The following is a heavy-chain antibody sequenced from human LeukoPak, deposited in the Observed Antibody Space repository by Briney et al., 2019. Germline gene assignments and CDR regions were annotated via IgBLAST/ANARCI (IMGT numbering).Heavy chain of an antibody. CDR2: ISSSGSYI. J-gene: IGHJ4*02. Sequence: GGSLRLSCAASRFTFSSYSMNWVRQAPGKGLEWVSSISSSGSYIYYADSVKGRFTISRDNSKNTLYLQMNSLRVEDTAVYYCARRAGAYSHPYDYWGQGTLVTVSS. D-gene: IGHD4/OR15-4a*01. V-gene: IGHV3-21*04. CDR1: RFTFSSYS. CDR3: ARRAGAYSHPYDY.